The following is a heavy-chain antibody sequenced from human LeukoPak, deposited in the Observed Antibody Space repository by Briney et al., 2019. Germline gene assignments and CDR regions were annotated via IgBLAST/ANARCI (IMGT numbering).Heavy chain of an antibody. V-gene: IGHV3-30*18. CDR3: AKDGPYTSSFDY. J-gene: IGHJ4*02. CDR1: VLSFSSYG. Sequence: GRSLRLSCAGAVLSFSSYGMHWVRQAPGKGLEWVAVVSDDGSDKYYADSVKGRFTISRDNSKNTLYLQMNSLRGEDTAVYYCAKDGPYTSSFDYWGQGTLVTVSS. D-gene: IGHD2-2*01. CDR2: VSDDGSDK.